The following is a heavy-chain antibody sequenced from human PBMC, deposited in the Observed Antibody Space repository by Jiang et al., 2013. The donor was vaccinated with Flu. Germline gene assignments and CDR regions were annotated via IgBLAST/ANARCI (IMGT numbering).Heavy chain of an antibody. D-gene: IGHD3-3*01. Sequence: KPTQTLTLTCTFSGFSLSTSGMCVSWIRQPPGKALEWLALIDWDDDKYYSTSLKTRLTISKDTSKNQVVLTMTNMDPVDTATYYCAHGSGDWSGYANYYGMDVWGQGTTVTVSS. CDR2: IDWDDDK. V-gene: IGHV2-70*01. J-gene: IGHJ6*02. CDR1: GFSLSTSGMC. CDR3: AHGSGDWSGYANYYGMDV.